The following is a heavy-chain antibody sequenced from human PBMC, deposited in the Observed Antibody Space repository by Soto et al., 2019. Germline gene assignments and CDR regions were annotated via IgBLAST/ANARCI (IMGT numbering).Heavy chain of an antibody. J-gene: IGHJ6*02. CDR2: TRNKANSYTT. V-gene: IGHV3-72*01. D-gene: IGHD3-3*01. CDR1: GFTFSDHY. CDR3: ARVRSAISDV. Sequence: PGGSLRLSCAASGFTFSDHYMDRVRQAPGKGLEWVGRTRNKANSYTTEYAASVKGRFTISRDDSKNSLYLQMNSLKTEDTAVYYCARVRSAISDVWGQGTTVTVSS.